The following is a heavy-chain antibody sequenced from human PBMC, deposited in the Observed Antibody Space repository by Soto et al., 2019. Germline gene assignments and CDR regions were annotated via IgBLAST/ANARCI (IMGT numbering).Heavy chain of an antibody. D-gene: IGHD1-1*01. CDR2: ISAYNGNT. CDR3: ARXXXXXXVHVNWFDP. V-gene: IGHV1-18*01. CDR1: GYTFTSYG. Sequence: QVQLVQSGAEVKKPGASVKVSCKASGYTFTSYGISWVRQAPGQGLEWMGWISAYNGNTHYAQTLQGRVTMTTDTSTSTAYMELRSLRSDDTAVYYCARXXXXXXVHVNWFDPWGQGTLVTVSS. J-gene: IGHJ5*02.